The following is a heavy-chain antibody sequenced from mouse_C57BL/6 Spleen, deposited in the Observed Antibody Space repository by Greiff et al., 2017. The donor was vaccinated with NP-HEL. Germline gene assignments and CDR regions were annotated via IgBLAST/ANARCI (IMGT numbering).Heavy chain of an antibody. CDR1: GFTFSSYA. D-gene: IGHD2-5*01. Sequence: EVKLMESGGGLVKPGGSLKLSCAASGFTFSSYAMSWVRQTPEKRLEWVATISDGGSYTYYPDNVKGRFTISRDNAKNNLYLQMSHLKSEDTAMYYCARDLSNYGAMDYWGQGTSVTVSS. J-gene: IGHJ4*01. CDR3: ARDLSNYGAMDY. V-gene: IGHV5-4*01. CDR2: ISDGGSYT.